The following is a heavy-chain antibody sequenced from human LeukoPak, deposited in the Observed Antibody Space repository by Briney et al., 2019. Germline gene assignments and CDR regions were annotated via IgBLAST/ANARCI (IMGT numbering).Heavy chain of an antibody. V-gene: IGHV4-39*01. CDR1: GGSVSSSSYY. J-gene: IGHJ4*02. CDR2: IYYSGST. D-gene: IGHD2-2*01. Sequence: PSETLSLTCTVSGGSVSSSSYYWGWIRQPPGKGLEWIGSIYYSGSTYYNPSLKSRVTISVDTSKNQFSLKLSSVTAADTAVYYCARTVVVPAATFDYWGQGTLVTVSS. CDR3: ARTVVVPAATFDY.